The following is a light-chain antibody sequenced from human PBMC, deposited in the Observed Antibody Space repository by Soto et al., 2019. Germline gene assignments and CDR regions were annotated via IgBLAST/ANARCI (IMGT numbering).Light chain of an antibody. V-gene: IGKV1-39*01. CDR3: QQHASYPRD. Sequence: DIQMTQSPSSLSASVGDRVTITCRASQSISSYLNWYQQKPGKAPKLLIYAASSLQSGVPSRFSGSGSGTEFALTISSLQPDDFATYYCQQHASYPRDFGQGTKVDIK. J-gene: IGKJ1*01. CDR1: QSISSY. CDR2: AAS.